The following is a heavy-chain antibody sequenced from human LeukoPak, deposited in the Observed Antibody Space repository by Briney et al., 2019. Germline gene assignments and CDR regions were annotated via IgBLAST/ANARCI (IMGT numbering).Heavy chain of an antibody. CDR2: INPNSGDT. V-gene: IGHV1-2*02. Sequence: ASVKVSCKASGYTFTDYYIHWVRQAPGQGLDWMGWINPNSGDTDSAQKFKGRVTMTRDTSISTAYMELSRLRSDDAAVYYCAREGRGTAVADSWGQGTLVTVCS. J-gene: IGHJ5*01. CDR1: GYTFTDYY. D-gene: IGHD6-19*01. CDR3: AREGRGTAVADS.